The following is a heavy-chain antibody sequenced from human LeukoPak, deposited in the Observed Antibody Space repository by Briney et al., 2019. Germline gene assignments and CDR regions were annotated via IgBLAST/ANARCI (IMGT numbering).Heavy chain of an antibody. CDR3: ARPGLTGLGELNAFDI. D-gene: IGHD3-16*01. J-gene: IGHJ3*02. CDR2: IYPGDSDT. Sequence: GESLKISCKGSGYSFTTYWIGWVRQMPGKGLEWMGIIYPGDSDTRCSPSFQGQVTISADKSIRTAYLQWSSLKASDTATYYCARPGLTGLGELNAFDIWGQGTMVTVSS. V-gene: IGHV5-51*01. CDR1: GYSFTTYW.